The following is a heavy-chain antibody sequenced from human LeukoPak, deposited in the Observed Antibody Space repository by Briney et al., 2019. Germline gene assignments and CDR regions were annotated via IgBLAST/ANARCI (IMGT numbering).Heavy chain of an antibody. Sequence: ASVKVSCTASGGTFSSYAISWVRQAPGQGLEWMGGIIPIFGTANYAQKFQGRVTITADESTSTAYMELSSLRSEDTAVYYCATGRGDSSVDDAFDIWGQGTMVTVSS. CDR3: ATGRGDSSVDDAFDI. D-gene: IGHD3-22*01. V-gene: IGHV1-69*13. J-gene: IGHJ3*02. CDR1: GGTFSSYA. CDR2: IIPIFGTA.